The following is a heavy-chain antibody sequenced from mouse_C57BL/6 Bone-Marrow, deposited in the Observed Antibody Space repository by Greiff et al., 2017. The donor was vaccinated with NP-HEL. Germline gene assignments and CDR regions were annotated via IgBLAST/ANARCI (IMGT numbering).Heavy chain of an antibody. V-gene: IGHV1-64*01. CDR3: ARSYGR. CDR2: IHTNSGST. D-gene: IGHD2-10*02. J-gene: IGHJ4*01. Sequence: QVQLKQPGAELVKPGASVKLSCKASGYTFTSYWMHWVKQRPGQGLEWIGMIHTNSGSTNYNEKFKSKATLTVDKSSSTAYMQLSSLTSEDSAVYYCARSYGRWGQGTSVTVSS. CDR1: GYTFTSYW.